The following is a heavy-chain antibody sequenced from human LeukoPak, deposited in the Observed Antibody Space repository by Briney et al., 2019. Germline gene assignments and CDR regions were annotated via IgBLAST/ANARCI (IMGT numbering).Heavy chain of an antibody. D-gene: IGHD3-22*01. J-gene: IGHJ4*02. CDR1: GFTFSSSE. Sequence: QAGGSLRLSCAASGFTFSSSEMNWVRQAPGKGLEWVSYISSSASTIYYADSVKGRFTISRDNSKNTLYLQMNSLRAEDTAVYYCARGGWGYDSSAYYFDYWGQGTLVTVSS. CDR2: ISSSASTI. CDR3: ARGGWGYDSSAYYFDY. V-gene: IGHV3-48*03.